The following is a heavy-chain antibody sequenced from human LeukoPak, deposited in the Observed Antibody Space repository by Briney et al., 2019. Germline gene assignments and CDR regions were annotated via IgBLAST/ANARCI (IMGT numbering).Heavy chain of an antibody. CDR2: IRYDGSNK. J-gene: IGHJ4*02. CDR3: ARGSYYYDSSGYRPLETLDY. V-gene: IGHV3-33*01. CDR1: GFTFSSYG. Sequence: GGSLRLSCAASGFTFSSYGMHWVRQAPGKGLEWVAVIRYDGSNKYYADSVKGRFTISRDNSKNTLYLQMNSLRAEDTAVYYCARGSYYYDSSGYRPLETLDYWGQGTLVTVSS. D-gene: IGHD3-22*01.